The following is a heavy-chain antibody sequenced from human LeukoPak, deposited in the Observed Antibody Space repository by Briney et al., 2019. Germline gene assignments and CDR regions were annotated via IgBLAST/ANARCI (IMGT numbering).Heavy chain of an antibody. Sequence: PGGSLRLSCAASGFTFSSYSMTWVRQAPGKGLEWVSYISSSSSTIYYADSVKGRFTISRDNAKNSLYLQMNSLRAEDTAVYYCASQVSGSYSYYYYYYGMDVWGQGTTVTVSS. CDR1: GFTFSSYS. CDR2: ISSSSSTI. CDR3: ASQVSGSYSYYYYYYGMDV. J-gene: IGHJ6*02. D-gene: IGHD1-26*01. V-gene: IGHV3-48*01.